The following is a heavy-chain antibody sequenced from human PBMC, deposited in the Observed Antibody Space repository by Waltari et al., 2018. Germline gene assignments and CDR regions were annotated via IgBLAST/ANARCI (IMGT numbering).Heavy chain of an antibody. CDR3: TRDSRIFGVVTPLSY. CDR2: IRSKAYGGTT. D-gene: IGHD3-3*01. J-gene: IGHJ4*02. CDR1: GFTFGDYA. V-gene: IGHV3-49*04. Sequence: EVQLVESGGGLVQPGRSLRLSCTASGFTFGDYAMSWVRQAPGRGLEWVGFIRSKAYGGTTEYGASVKGRFTISRDDSKSIAYLQMNSLKTEDTAVYYCTRDSRIFGVVTPLSYWGQGTLVTVSS.